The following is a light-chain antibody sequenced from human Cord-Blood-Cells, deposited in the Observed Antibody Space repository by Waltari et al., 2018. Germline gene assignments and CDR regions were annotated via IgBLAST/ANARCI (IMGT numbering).Light chain of an antibody. CDR2: AAS. CDR3: QQYYSYPFT. J-gene: IGKJ3*01. V-gene: IGKV1-8*01. Sequence: AIRMTQSPSSFSASTGDRVTITCRASQGISSYLAWYQQKPGKAPKLPIYAASTLQSGVPSRFSGSGSGTDFTLTISCLQSEDFATYDCQQYYSYPFTFGPGTKVDIK. CDR1: QGISSY.